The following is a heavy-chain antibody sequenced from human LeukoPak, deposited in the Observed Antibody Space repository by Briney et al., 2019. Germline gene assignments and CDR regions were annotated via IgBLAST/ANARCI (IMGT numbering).Heavy chain of an antibody. Sequence: PGGSLRLSCAASGFTFSSYSMNWVRQAPGQGLEWVSSISSSSSYIYYADSVKGRFTISRDNAKNSLYLQMNSLRAEDTAVYYCARGRSYVPAATYYYYYYMDAWGKGTTVTVSS. CDR1: GFTFSSYS. CDR3: ARGRSYVPAATYYYYYYMDA. D-gene: IGHD2-2*01. J-gene: IGHJ6*03. V-gene: IGHV3-21*01. CDR2: ISSSSSYI.